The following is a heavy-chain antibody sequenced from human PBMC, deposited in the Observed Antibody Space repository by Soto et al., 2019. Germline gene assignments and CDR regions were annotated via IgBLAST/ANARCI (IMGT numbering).Heavy chain of an antibody. CDR3: ARERGTLEQLDEFPANWFDP. D-gene: IGHD6-6*01. Sequence: AASVKVSCKASGYTFTSYYMHWVRQAPGQGLEWMGIINPSGGSTSYAQKFQGRVTMTRDTSTSTVYMELSSLRSEDTAVYYCARERGTLEQLDEFPANWFDPWGQGTLVTVSS. CDR1: GYTFTSYY. CDR2: INPSGGST. J-gene: IGHJ5*02. V-gene: IGHV1-46*03.